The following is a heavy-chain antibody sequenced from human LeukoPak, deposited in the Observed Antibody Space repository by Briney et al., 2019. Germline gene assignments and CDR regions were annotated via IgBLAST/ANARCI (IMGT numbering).Heavy chain of an antibody. D-gene: IGHD3-3*01. CDR1: GFTFNNYN. J-gene: IGHJ6*02. Sequence: GGSLRLSCAASGFTFNNYNMNWVRQAPGKGLEWVSSISSSSSYIYYADSVKGRFTISRDNAKNSLYLQMNSLRAEDTAVYYCARALYYDFWSGSLDVWGQGTTVTVSS. V-gene: IGHV3-21*01. CDR2: ISSSSSYI. CDR3: ARALYYDFWSGSLDV.